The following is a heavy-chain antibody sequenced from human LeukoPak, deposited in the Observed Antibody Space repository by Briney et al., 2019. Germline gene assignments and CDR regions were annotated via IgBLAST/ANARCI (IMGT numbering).Heavy chain of an antibody. CDR2: ILQSGST. D-gene: IGHD3-16*01. CDR3: ARESWSYASKFHY. Sequence: SGTLSLTCAVSGDSISSNYWWSWVRQSPGKGLEWIGEILQSGSTNYNPSLRSRVTISIDESKNQFSLNLSSVTAADTAVYYCARESWSYASKFHYWGQGTLVTVSS. CDR1: GDSISSNYW. J-gene: IGHJ4*02. V-gene: IGHV4-4*02.